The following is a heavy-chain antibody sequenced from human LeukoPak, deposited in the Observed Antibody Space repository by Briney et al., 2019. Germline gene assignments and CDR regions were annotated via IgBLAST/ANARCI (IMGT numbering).Heavy chain of an antibody. CDR2: INPNSGGT. J-gene: IGHJ5*02. Sequence: ASVKVSCKASGYTFTGYYMHWVRQAPGQGLEWMGWINPNSGGTNYARKFQGRVTMTRDTSITTAYMELSSLRSDDTAVYYCARDGGDTYNWFDPWGQGTLVTVSS. CDR1: GYTFTGYY. D-gene: IGHD3-16*01. V-gene: IGHV1-2*02. CDR3: ARDGGDTYNWFDP.